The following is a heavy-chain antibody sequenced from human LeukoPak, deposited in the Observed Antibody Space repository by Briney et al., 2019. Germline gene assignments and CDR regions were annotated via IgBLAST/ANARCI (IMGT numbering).Heavy chain of an antibody. CDR3: ARSGAAGTNWFDT. V-gene: IGHV1-69*13. CDR2: IIPIFGTA. D-gene: IGHD6-13*01. J-gene: IGHJ5*02. Sequence: SVKVSCKASGGTFSSYAISWVRQAPGQGLEWMGGIIPIFGTANYAQKFQGRVTITADESTSTAYMELSSLRSEDTAVYYCARSGAAGTNWFDTWGQGTLVTVSS. CDR1: GGTFSSYA.